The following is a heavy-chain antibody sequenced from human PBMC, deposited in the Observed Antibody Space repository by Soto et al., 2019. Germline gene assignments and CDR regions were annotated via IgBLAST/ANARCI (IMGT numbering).Heavy chain of an antibody. CDR3: ARRYSSGWYLDY. V-gene: IGHV4-39*01. D-gene: IGHD6-19*01. J-gene: IGHJ4*02. Sequence: QLQLQESGPGLVKPSETLSLTCTVSGDSISSSSYYWGWIRQPPGKGLEWIGSMSYSGSTYYNPSLKSRVPLSVDTPQNQFSLRLSTVTAADTAVYYCARRYSSGWYLDYWGQGTLVTVSS. CDR1: GDSISSSSYY. CDR2: MSYSGST.